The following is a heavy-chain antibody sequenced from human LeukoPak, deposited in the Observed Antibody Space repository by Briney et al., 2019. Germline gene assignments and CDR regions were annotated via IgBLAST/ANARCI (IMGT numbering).Heavy chain of an antibody. D-gene: IGHD2-8*02. Sequence: GGSLRLSCAGSGFALKSYSLTWVRQAPGRGLEWVSSISSTSAYIHYADSVKGRFTISRDNVDNVVYLEMNSLGAEDTATYYCARVAVSGPTGWFDSWGQGTLVIVSS. CDR2: ISSTSAYI. CDR3: ARVAVSGPTGWFDS. V-gene: IGHV3-21*01. J-gene: IGHJ5*01. CDR1: GFALKSYS.